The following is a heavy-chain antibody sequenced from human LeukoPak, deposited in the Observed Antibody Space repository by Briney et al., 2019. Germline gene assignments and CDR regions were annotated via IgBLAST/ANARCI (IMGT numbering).Heavy chain of an antibody. J-gene: IGHJ4*02. CDR2: IYPGDSDT. V-gene: IGHV5-51*01. CDR3: ARWERGVNAARPFDY. Sequence: GESLKISCKGSGYSFTSYWIGWVRQMPGKGLEWMGIIYPGDSDTRYSPSFQGQVTISADKSISTAYLQWSSLKASDTAMYYCARWERGVNAARPFDYWGQGTLVTVSS. D-gene: IGHD6-6*01. CDR1: GYSFTSYW.